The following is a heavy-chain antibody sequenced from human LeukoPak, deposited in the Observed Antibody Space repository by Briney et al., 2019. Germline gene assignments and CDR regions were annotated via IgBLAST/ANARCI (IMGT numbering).Heavy chain of an antibody. D-gene: IGHD6-19*01. CDR2: INADGTVT. CDR1: GFTFSKEW. J-gene: IGHJ4*02. V-gene: IGHV3-74*01. CDR3: ATKQWLAPPPDS. Sequence: GGSLRLSCAASGFTFSKEWMLWVRQAPGQGLESVSRINADGTVTTYAGSVKGRFTVSRDNADNTMFLQMNSVRDEDTAVYYCATKQWLAPPPDSWGQGTPVTVSS.